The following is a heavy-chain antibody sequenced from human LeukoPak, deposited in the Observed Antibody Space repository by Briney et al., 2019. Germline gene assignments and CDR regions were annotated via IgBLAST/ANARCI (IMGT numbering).Heavy chain of an antibody. CDR1: GFTLSDYY. J-gene: IGHJ5*02. V-gene: IGHV3-11*01. Sequence: GGSLRLSCAASGFTLSDYYMSWIRQAPGSGLEWVSYISSSGSTIYYADSVKGRFTISRDSAKNSLYLQMNDLRAEDTAMYYCARDQAQFGPWGQGTLVAVSS. CDR3: ARDQAQFGP. CDR2: ISSSGSTI.